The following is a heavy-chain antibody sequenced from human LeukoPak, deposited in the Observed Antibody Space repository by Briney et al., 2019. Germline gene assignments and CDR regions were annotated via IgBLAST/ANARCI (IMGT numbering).Heavy chain of an antibody. CDR2: INDSGRI. Sequence: SETLSLTCAVYGGSFSNYYCRWIRQPPGKGLEWIGEINDSGRINYNPSLMSRVTVSVDTSKNQFSLRLTSVTATDTAVYYCARRSTYGRSYYIDVWGNGATVSVSS. J-gene: IGHJ6*03. CDR3: ARRSTYGRSYYIDV. D-gene: IGHD4-17*01. V-gene: IGHV4-34*01. CDR1: GGSFSNYY.